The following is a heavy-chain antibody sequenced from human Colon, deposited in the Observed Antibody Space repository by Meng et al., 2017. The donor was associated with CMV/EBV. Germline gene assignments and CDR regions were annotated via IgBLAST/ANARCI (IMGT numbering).Heavy chain of an antibody. D-gene: IGHD5-18*01. Sequence: QVPVQESGPGLVKPSETLSLSCTVSGGSISSYYWSWIRQPAGKGLEWIGRIYPSGFPKYKPSLESRVTMSADTSKNQISLKLTPVTAADTAVYYCARAQYTYGYWIFDYWGQGTLVTVSS. CDR2: IYPSGFP. V-gene: IGHV4-4*07. CDR3: ARAQYTYGYWIFDY. J-gene: IGHJ4*02. CDR1: GGSISSYY.